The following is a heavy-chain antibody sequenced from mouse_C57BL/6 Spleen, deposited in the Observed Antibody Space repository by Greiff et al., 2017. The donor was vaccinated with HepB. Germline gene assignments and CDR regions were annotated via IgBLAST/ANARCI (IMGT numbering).Heavy chain of an antibody. D-gene: IGHD1-1*01. CDR1: GYTFTSYG. V-gene: IGHV1-81*01. CDR3: ARGGIIGGSSDNWYFDV. Sequence: QVQLQQSGAELARPGASVKLSCKASGYTFTSYGISWVKQRPGQGLEWIGEIYPRSGNTYYNEKFKGKATLTADKSSSTAYMELRSLTSEDSAVYFCARGGIIGGSSDNWYFDVWGTGTTVTVAS. CDR2: IYPRSGNT. J-gene: IGHJ1*03.